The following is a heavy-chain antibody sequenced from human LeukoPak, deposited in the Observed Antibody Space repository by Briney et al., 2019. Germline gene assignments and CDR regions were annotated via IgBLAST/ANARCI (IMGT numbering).Heavy chain of an antibody. Sequence: GESLKISCKGSGYTFTNYWIGWVRQMPGKGLEWMAIIYPANSNTRYSPSYPGQATISADKPINTAYLQWSSLKASDTAMYYCAREEQSGSSWFAYWGQGTLVTVSS. J-gene: IGHJ4*02. CDR1: GYTFTNYW. V-gene: IGHV5-51*04. CDR2: IYPANSNT. D-gene: IGHD6-13*01. CDR3: AREEQSGSSWFAY.